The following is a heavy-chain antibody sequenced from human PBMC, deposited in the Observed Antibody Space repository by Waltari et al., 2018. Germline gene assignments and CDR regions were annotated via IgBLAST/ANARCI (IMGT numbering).Heavy chain of an antibody. CDR1: GGSISSGGYY. J-gene: IGHJ3*02. V-gene: IGHV4-31*01. CDR3: ARASGEEDDFWSGPLHAFDI. D-gene: IGHD3-3*01. Sequence: QVQLQESGPGLVKPSQTLSLTCTVSGGSISSGGYYWSWIRQHPGKGLEWIGYIYYSGSTYYNTSLKSLVTRSVATSKNQSSLKLSSVTAADTAVYYCARASGEEDDFWSGPLHAFDIWGQGTMVTVSS. CDR2: IYYSGST.